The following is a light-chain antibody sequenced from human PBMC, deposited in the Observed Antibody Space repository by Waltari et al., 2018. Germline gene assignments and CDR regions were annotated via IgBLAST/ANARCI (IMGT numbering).Light chain of an antibody. CDR1: QSISSY. V-gene: IGKV1-39*01. J-gene: IGKJ4*02. CDR2: AAS. Sequence: DIQMTQYPSSLSASVGHRVTITCRASQSISSYLNWYQQKPGKAPKLLIYAASSLQSGIPSRFSGSGSGTDFTLTISSLQPEDFATYYCQQSYRTPLTFGGGTKVEIK. CDR3: QQSYRTPLT.